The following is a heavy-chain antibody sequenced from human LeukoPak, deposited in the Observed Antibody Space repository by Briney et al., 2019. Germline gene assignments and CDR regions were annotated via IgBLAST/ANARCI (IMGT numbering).Heavy chain of an antibody. CDR3: ARVAAAGTVVYYYYMDV. J-gene: IGHJ6*03. Sequence: WASVKVSCKASGYTFTSYGISWVRQAPGQGLEWTGWISAYNGNTNYAQRLQGRVTMTTDTSTSTAYMELRSLRSDDTAVYYCARVAAAGTVVYYYYMDVWGKGTTVTVSS. V-gene: IGHV1-18*01. CDR2: ISAYNGNT. D-gene: IGHD6-13*01. CDR1: GYTFTSYG.